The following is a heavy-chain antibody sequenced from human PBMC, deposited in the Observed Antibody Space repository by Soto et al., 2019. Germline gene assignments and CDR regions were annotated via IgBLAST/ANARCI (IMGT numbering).Heavy chain of an antibody. CDR3: AKDRAVARLWFGELFDY. J-gene: IGHJ4*02. V-gene: IGHV3-30*18. D-gene: IGHD3-10*01. CDR2: ISYDGSNK. CDR1: GFTFSSYG. Sequence: GGSLRLSCAASGFTFSSYGMHWFRQAPGKGLEWVAVISYDGSNKYYADSVKGRFTISRDNSKNTLYLQMNSLRAEDTAVYYCAKDRAVARLWFGELFDYWGQGTLVTVSS.